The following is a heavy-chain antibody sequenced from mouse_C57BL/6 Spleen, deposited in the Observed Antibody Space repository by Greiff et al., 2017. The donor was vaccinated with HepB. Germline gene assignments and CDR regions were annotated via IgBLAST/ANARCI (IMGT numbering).Heavy chain of an antibody. Sequence: EVQRVESGGGLVKPGGSLKLSCAASGFTFSSYAMSWVRQTPEKRLEWVATISDGGSYTYYPDNVKGRFTISRDNAKNNLYLQMSHLKSEDTAMYYCARGILRSDYAMDYWGQGTSVTVSS. D-gene: IGHD1-1*01. V-gene: IGHV5-4*01. CDR2: ISDGGSYT. CDR1: GFTFSSYA. CDR3: ARGILRSDYAMDY. J-gene: IGHJ4*01.